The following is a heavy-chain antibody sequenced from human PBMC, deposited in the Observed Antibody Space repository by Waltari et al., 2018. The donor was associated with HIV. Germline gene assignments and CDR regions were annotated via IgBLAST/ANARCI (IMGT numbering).Heavy chain of an antibody. CDR3: TRASAADLDF. V-gene: IGHV3-30-3*01. Sequence: QVQPVVSGGGVVQHWRSLRLHCAAPGFTLSSYAMHWVRKAPGEVLEWLAVISDDGTNKYYADSVKDRFIIYRDNSQNTLYLQMFSLRPEDTAVYYCTRASAADLDFWGQGTLVTVSS. J-gene: IGHJ4*02. D-gene: IGHD2-2*01. CDR1: GFTLSSYA. CDR2: ISDDGTNK.